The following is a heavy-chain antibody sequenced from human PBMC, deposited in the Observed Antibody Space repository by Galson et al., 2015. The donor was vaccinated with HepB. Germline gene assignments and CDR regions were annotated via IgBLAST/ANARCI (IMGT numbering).Heavy chain of an antibody. CDR3: ARHPPMNDYGDSWFDP. D-gene: IGHD4-17*01. Sequence: QSGAEVKKPGESLKISCKGSGYSFTSYWIGWVRQMPGKGLEWMGIIYPGDSDTRYSPSFQGQVTISADKSIGTAYLQWSSLKASDTAMYYCARHPPMNDYGDSWFDPWGQGTLVTVSS. V-gene: IGHV5-51*01. CDR2: IYPGDSDT. CDR1: GYSFTSYW. J-gene: IGHJ5*02.